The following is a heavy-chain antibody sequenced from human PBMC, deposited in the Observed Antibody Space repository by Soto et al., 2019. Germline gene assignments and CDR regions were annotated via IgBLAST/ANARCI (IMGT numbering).Heavy chain of an antibody. CDR1: GYTFTSYY. V-gene: IGHV1-8*01. J-gene: IGHJ3*02. Sequence: APVKVSCKASGYTFTSYYIYWVRQATGQGLEWMGWMNPNSGNTGYAQKFQGRVTMTRNTSISTAYMELSSLRSEDTAVYYCARSYSGYWHDAFDIWGQGTMVTVSS. CDR2: MNPNSGNT. CDR3: ARSYSGYWHDAFDI. D-gene: IGHD5-12*01.